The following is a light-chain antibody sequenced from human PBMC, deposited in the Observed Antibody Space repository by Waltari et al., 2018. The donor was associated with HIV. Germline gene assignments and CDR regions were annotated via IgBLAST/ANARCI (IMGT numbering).Light chain of an antibody. J-gene: IGLJ2*01. Sequence: QAVVTQEPSLTVSPGGTVTLTCSSSTGAVTSGHYPYWFQQKPGQAPRTLIYDTSSKHSGTPARFSGSLLGGKAALTLSGAQPEDEAEYYCLLSYSGARPVVFGGGTKLTVL. CDR1: TGAVTSGHY. V-gene: IGLV7-46*01. CDR3: LLSYSGARPVV. CDR2: DTS.